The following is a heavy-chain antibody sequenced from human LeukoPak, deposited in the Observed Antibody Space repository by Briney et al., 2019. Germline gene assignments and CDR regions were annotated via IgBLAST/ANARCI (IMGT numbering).Heavy chain of an antibody. D-gene: IGHD4-23*01. V-gene: IGHV3-30*04. CDR1: GFTFSSYA. Sequence: PGGSLRLSCAASGFTFSSYAMHWVRQAPGKGLEWVAVISYDGSNKYYADSVKGRFTISRDNSKNTLYLQMNSLRAEDTAVYYCARDRGNSDYYYYYMDVWGKGTTVTVSS. CDR2: ISYDGSNK. J-gene: IGHJ6*03. CDR3: ARDRGNSDYYYYYMDV.